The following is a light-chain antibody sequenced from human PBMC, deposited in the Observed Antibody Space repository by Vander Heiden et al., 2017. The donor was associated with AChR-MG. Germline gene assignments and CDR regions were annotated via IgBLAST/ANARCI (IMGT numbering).Light chain of an antibody. CDR1: QSIGGS. J-gene: IGKJ3*01. CDR3: HQSSTSPQT. Sequence: EIVLTQSPDFQSVTPKEKVTITCRASQSIGGSLHWYQQKPDQPPKLLIKYASRSVSGVPSRFSGSGSGTDFSLTSNGLEAEEAATYYCHQSSTSPQTFGPGTKVEIK. V-gene: IGKV6-21*01. CDR2: YAS.